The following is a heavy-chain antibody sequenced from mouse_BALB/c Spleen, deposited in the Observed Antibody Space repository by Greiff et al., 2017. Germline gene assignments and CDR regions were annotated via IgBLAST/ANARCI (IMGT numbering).Heavy chain of an antibody. V-gene: IGHV5-6*02. J-gene: IGHJ4*01. D-gene: IGHD2-3*01. CDR3: ARDGYYGAMDY. CDR1: GFTFSSYG. CDR2: ISSGGSYT. Sequence: DVKLVESGGDLVKPGGSLKLSCAASGFTFSSYGMSWVRQTPDKRLEWVATISSGGSYTYYPDSVKGRFTISRDNAKNTLYLQMSSLKSEDTAMYYCARDGYYGAMDYWGQGTSVTVSS.